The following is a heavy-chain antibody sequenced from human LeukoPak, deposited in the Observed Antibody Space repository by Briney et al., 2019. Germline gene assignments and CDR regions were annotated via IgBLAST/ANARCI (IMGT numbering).Heavy chain of an antibody. CDR1: GFTFSSYG. V-gene: IGHV3-23*01. J-gene: IGHJ4*02. CDR3: AKKYYYDSSGYYRENDH. Sequence: PGGSLRLSCAASGFTFSSYGMSWVRQAPGKGLEWVSAISGSGGSTYYADSVKGRFTISRDNSKNTLYLQMNSLRAEDTAVYYCAKKYYYDSSGYYRENDHWGQGTLVTVSS. CDR2: ISGSGGST. D-gene: IGHD3-22*01.